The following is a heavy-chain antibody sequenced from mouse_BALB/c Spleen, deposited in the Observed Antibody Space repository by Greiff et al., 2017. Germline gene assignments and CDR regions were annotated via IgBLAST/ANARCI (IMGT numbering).Heavy chain of an antibody. CDR3: TRTLHYYGSSYWYFDV. CDR2: IYPGNSDT. CDR1: GYTFTSYW. J-gene: IGHJ1*01. V-gene: IGHV1-5*01. Sequence: EVKLVESGTVLARPGASVKMSCKASGYTFTSYWMHWVKQRPGQGLEWIGAIYPGNSDTSYNQKFKGKAKLTAVTSTSTAYMELSSLTNEDSAVYYCTRTLHYYGSSYWYFDVWGAGTTVTVSS. D-gene: IGHD1-1*01.